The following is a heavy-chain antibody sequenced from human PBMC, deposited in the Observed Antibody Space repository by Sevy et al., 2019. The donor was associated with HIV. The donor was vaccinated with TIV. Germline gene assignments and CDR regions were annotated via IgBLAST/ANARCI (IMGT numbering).Heavy chain of an antibody. D-gene: IGHD4-17*01. CDR2: ISWNRGAI. CDR1: GFSFDDYA. Sequence: GGSLRLSCAASGFSFDDYAMHWVRQPPGKGLEWVSGISWNRGAIGYADSVKGRFTISRDNFKNTLYLQMNSLTTEDTAVYYCARPRANYVDHYFFYAMDVWGQGTTVTVSS. J-gene: IGHJ6*02. V-gene: IGHV3-9*01. CDR3: ARPRANYVDHYFFYAMDV.